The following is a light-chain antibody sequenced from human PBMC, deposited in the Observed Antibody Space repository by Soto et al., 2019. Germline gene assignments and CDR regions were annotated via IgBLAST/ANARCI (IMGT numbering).Light chain of an antibody. Sequence: DIQMTQSPSSLSAFIGDTVTITCRASQNIRIYLNWFQQKPGKAPNLLIYGASNLESGVPSRFSGSGSGTDFTLTINSLQPEDFAVYYCQETYHPPLTFGQGTKVDIK. CDR3: QETYHPPLT. V-gene: IGKV1-39*01. J-gene: IGKJ1*01. CDR1: QNIRIY. CDR2: GAS.